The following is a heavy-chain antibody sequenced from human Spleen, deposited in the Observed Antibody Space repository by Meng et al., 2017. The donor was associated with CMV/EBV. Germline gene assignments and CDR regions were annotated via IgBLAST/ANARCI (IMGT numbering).Heavy chain of an antibody. Sequence: SVKVSCKASGGTFSSYTISWVRQAPGQGLEWMGRIIPILGIANYAQKFQGRVTITTDEPARTAYMELSSLRSEDTAVYYCARGNLYCSTSRCYSMADYYYGMDVWGQGTTVTVSS. J-gene: IGHJ6*02. V-gene: IGHV1-69*16. D-gene: IGHD2-2*01. CDR1: GGTFSSYT. CDR2: IIPILGIA. CDR3: ARGNLYCSTSRCYSMADYYYGMDV.